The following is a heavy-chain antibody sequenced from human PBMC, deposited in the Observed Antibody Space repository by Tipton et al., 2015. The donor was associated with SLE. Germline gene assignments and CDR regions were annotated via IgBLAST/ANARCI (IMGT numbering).Heavy chain of an antibody. CDR1: GFTVSSNY. CDR3: ARGNGPGAYYFDY. Sequence: SLRLSCAASGFTVSSNYMGWVRQAPGKGLGWVSVIDSGGSTYSADSVKGRFTISRDNSKNTLYLQMNSLRAEDTAVYYCARGNGPGAYYFDYWGQGTLVNVSS. CDR2: IDSGGST. D-gene: IGHD1-26*01. J-gene: IGHJ4*02. V-gene: IGHV3-53*01.